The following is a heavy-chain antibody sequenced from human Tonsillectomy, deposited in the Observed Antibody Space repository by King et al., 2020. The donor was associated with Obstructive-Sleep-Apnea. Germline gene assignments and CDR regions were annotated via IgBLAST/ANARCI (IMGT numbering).Heavy chain of an antibody. Sequence: VQLQESGPGLVKPSETLSLTCTVSGYSISSGYYWGWIRQPPGKGLEWIGSIYHSGSTYYNPSLKSRVTISVDTSKNQFSLKLSSVTAADTAVYYCARGRRDMVRGVMIDYWGQGTLVTVSS. V-gene: IGHV4-38-2*02. CDR2: IYHSGST. CDR1: GYSISSGYY. D-gene: IGHD3-10*01. J-gene: IGHJ4*02. CDR3: ARGRRDMVRGVMIDY.